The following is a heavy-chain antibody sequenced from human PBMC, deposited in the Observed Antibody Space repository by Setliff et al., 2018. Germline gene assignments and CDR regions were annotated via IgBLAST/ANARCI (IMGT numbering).Heavy chain of an antibody. D-gene: IGHD3-3*01. V-gene: IGHV1-69*13. CDR1: GGTFSSYA. CDR3: ARGYRGYYNFWSGSQGANWFDP. Sequence: ASVKVSCKASGGTFSSYAISWVRQSPGQGLEWMGGIIPIFGTANYAQKFQGRVTITAXXXTSTAXMXXXXXRSEDTAVYYCARGYRGYYNFWSGSQGANWFDPWGQGTLVTV. J-gene: IGHJ5*02. CDR2: IIPIFGTA.